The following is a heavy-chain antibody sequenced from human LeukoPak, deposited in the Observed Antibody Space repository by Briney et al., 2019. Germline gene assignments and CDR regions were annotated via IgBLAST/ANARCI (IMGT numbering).Heavy chain of an antibody. V-gene: IGHV4-59*08. J-gene: IGHJ3*02. D-gene: IGHD3-9*01. CDR3: ARREERYDILTGYPRRDAFDI. CDR1: GGSISSYY. Sequence: SETLSLTCTVSGGSISSYYWSWIRQPPGKGLEWIGYIYYSGSTNYNPSLKSRVTISVDTSKNQFSLKLSSVTAADTAVYYCARREERYDILTGYPRRDAFDIWGRGTMVTVSS. CDR2: IYYSGST.